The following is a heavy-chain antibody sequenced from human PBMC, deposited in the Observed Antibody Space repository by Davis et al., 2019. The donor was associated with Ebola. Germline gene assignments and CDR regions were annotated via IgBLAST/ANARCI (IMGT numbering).Heavy chain of an antibody. J-gene: IGHJ3*01. V-gene: IGHV1-46*01. CDR2: INPSAGST. CDR3: ARARRGGDTGYYGRTFDF. Sequence: ASVKVSCKASGYTFTSYYMNWVRQAPGQGLEWMGVINPSAGSTSYAQNFQGRVTMTRDTSTSTVYMELSSLRSEDTAVYYCARARRGGDTGYYGRTFDFWGQGTMVTVSS. D-gene: IGHD3-9*01. CDR1: GYTFTSYY.